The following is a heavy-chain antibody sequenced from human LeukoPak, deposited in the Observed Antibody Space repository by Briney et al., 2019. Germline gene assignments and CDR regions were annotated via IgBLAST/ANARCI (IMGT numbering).Heavy chain of an antibody. D-gene: IGHD3-3*01. J-gene: IGHJ4*02. CDR1: GGSFSGYY. CDR2: INHSGST. V-gene: IGHV4-34*01. Sequence: SETLSLTCAVYGGSFSGYYWSWIRQPPGKGLEWIGEINHSGSTNYNPSLKSRVTISVDTSKNQFSLELRSVTAADTAVYYCARVKVLRFLEWFLDFWGQGAPVTVSS. CDR3: ARVKVLRFLEWFLDF.